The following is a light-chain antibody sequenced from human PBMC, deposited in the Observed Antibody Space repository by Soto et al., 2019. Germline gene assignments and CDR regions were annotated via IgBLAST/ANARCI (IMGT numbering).Light chain of an antibody. V-gene: IGKV1-9*01. CDR3: QQRYDYPIT. J-gene: IGKJ5*01. CDR1: QGISSY. CDR2: DAF. Sequence: DIQLTQSPSSLSASVGDRVTITCRASQGISSYLAWYQQEPGKAPKLLIYDAFNLQSGVPSRFSGSGSGTEFTLTISSLQPEDFATYYCQQRYDYPITLGQGTRLEIK.